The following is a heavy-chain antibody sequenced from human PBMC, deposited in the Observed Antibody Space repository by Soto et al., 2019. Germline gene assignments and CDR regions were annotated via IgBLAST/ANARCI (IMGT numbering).Heavy chain of an antibody. D-gene: IGHD2-21*02. Sequence: PSETLSLTCTVSGDSISTSLYYWGWIRQPPGKGLEWIGSINKSGSTFYNPSLKSRVTISVDTSKNDLSLDLRSVTAEDTAVYYCTSALTVTASYNWFDPWGQGTPVTVSS. CDR2: INKSGST. CDR1: GDSISTSLYY. CDR3: TSALTVTASYNWFDP. J-gene: IGHJ5*02. V-gene: IGHV4-39*02.